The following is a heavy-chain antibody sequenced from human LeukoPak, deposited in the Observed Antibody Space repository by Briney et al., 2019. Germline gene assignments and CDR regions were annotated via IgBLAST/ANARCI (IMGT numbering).Heavy chain of an antibody. CDR2: IDSRSTTI. CDR1: GFTFSSYS. V-gene: IGHV3-48*01. Sequence: GGSLRLSCAASGFTFSSYSMNWVRQAPGKGLEWVSYIDSRSTTIYYADSVKGRFTISRDNAKNSLYLQMNSLRAEDTAVYYCATSVGAMDNWGQGTLVTVSS. D-gene: IGHD1-26*01. J-gene: IGHJ4*02. CDR3: ATSVGAMDN.